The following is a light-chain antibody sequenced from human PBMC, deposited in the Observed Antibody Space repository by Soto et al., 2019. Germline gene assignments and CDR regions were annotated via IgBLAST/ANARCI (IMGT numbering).Light chain of an antibody. J-gene: IGLJ3*02. CDR1: SANIGSNT. Sequence: QSVLTQPPSASGTPVQRITISCSGSSANIGSNTVNWYQHLPGTAPKLLMYNNNQRPSGVPDRFSGSKSGISASLAISGLQSEDEADYYCAAWDDSLKGWVFGGGTKLTVL. CDR3: AAWDDSLKGWV. V-gene: IGLV1-44*01. CDR2: NNN.